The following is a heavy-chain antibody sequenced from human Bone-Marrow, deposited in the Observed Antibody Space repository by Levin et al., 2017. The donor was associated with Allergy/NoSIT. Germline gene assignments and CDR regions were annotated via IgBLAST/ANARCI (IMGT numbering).Heavy chain of an antibody. J-gene: IGHJ3*02. Sequence: KSSETLSLTCTVSGGSISSSSYYWGWIRQPPGTGLEWIGSIYYSGSTYYNPSLKSRFTISVDTSKNQFSLKLSSVTAADTAVYYCARHVIVVVVAAKHLGAFDIWGQGTMVTVSS. CDR3: ARHVIVVVVAAKHLGAFDI. D-gene: IGHD2-15*01. CDR1: GGSISSSSYY. CDR2: IYYSGST. V-gene: IGHV4-39*01.